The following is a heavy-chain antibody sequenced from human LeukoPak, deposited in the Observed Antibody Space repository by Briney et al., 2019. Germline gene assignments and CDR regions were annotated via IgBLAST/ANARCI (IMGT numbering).Heavy chain of an antibody. CDR2: ISSDGSRK. V-gene: IGHV3-30*18. CDR3: AKYAYNWNAPDGFDM. CDR1: RFSFSDYD. J-gene: IGHJ3*02. D-gene: IGHD1-1*01. Sequence: GRSLRLSCRASRFSFSDYDMHWVRQAPGKGLEWVAMISSDGSRKHYGYSVKGRFTISRDNSESTLFLQMNSLRTDDTSVYFCAKYAYNWNAPDGFDMWGQGTMVIVSS.